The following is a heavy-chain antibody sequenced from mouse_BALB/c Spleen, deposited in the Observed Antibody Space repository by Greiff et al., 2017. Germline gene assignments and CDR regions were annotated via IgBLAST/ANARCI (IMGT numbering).Heavy chain of an antibody. CDR1: GYTFTDYN. CDR2: IYPYNGGT. Sequence: EVKLVESGPELVKPGASVKISCKASGYTFTDYNMHWVKQSHGKSLEWIGYIYPYNGGTGYNQKFKSKATLTVDNSSSTAYMELRSLTSEDSAVYYCARGGYGSSYWYYDVWGAGTTVTVSS. D-gene: IGHD1-1*01. CDR3: ARGGYGSSYWYYDV. J-gene: IGHJ1*01. V-gene: IGHV1S29*02.